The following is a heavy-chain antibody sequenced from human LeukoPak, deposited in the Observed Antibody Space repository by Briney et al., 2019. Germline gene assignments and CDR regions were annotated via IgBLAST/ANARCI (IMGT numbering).Heavy chain of an antibody. J-gene: IGHJ4*02. D-gene: IGHD5-12*01. CDR2: IKSDGSTT. V-gene: IGHV3-74*01. Sequence: PGGSLRLSCAASGFTFSSYSMNWVRQAPGKGLVWVSGIKSDGSTTSYADSVKGRFTISRDNAKNTLYLQMNSLRAEDTAIYYCARDGLATIPVDYWGQGTLVTVSS. CDR3: ARDGLATIPVDY. CDR1: GFTFSSYS.